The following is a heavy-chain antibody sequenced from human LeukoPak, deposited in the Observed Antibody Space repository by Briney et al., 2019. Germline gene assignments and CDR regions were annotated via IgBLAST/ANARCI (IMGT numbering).Heavy chain of an antibody. D-gene: IGHD3-22*01. J-gene: IGHJ4*02. Sequence: PSETLSLTCAVYGGSFSGYYWSGIRKPPGKGLEWIGEINHSGSTNYNPSLKSRVTISVDTSKNECSLRLSSVTAADTAVYYCARVYDSSCYYSIFDYWGQGTLVTVSS. CDR3: ARVYDSSCYYSIFDY. V-gene: IGHV4-34*01. CDR1: GGSFSGYY. CDR2: INHSGST.